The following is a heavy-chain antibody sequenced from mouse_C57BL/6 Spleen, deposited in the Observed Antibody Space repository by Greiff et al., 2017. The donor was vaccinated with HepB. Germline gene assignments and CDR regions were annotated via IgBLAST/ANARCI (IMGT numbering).Heavy chain of an antibody. J-gene: IGHJ4*01. Sequence: EVKLQESGGGLVQPGGSLKLSCAASGFTFSDYGMHWVRQAPEKGLEWVAYISSGSSTIYYADTVKGRFTISRDNAKNNLFLQMTSLRSEYTSMYYCARNDYYAMDYWGQGTPVTVSS. CDR3: ARNDYYAMDY. V-gene: IGHV5-17*01. CDR2: ISSGSSTI. CDR1: GFTFSDYG.